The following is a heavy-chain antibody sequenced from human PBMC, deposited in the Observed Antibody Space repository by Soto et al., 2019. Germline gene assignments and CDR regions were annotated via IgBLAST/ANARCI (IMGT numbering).Heavy chain of an antibody. Sequence: QLQLQESGPGLVKPSETLSLTCTVSGGSISSSSYYWGWIRQPPGKGLEWIGSIYYSGSTYYNPSLKSRVTLSVDTSKNQFSLKLSSVTAADTAVYYCARRPVDYVWGRWGAFDIWGQGTMVTVSS. D-gene: IGHD3-16*01. CDR3: ARRPVDYVWGRWGAFDI. CDR2: IYYSGST. V-gene: IGHV4-39*01. J-gene: IGHJ3*02. CDR1: GGSISSSSYY.